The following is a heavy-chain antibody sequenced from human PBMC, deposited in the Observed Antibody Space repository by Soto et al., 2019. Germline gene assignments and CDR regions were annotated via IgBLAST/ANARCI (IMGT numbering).Heavy chain of an antibody. Sequence: EVQLVESGGGLVQPGGSLRLSCAASGFTFSSYSMNWVRQAPGKGLEWVSYISSSSSTIYYADSVKGRFTISRDNAKNLQQLQMNRLGDEATAVYYCATVVLLFLASSYYYGMDVWGQGTTVTVSS. J-gene: IGHJ6*02. D-gene: IGHD3-3*01. CDR3: ATVVLLFLASSYYYGMDV. CDR2: ISSSSSTI. V-gene: IGHV3-48*02. CDR1: GFTFSSYS.